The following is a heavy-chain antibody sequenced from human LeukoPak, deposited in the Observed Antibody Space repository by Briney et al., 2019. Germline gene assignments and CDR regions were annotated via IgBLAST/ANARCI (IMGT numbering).Heavy chain of an antibody. V-gene: IGHV3-23*01. CDR2: INSGSAGST. D-gene: IGHD3-9*01. Sequence: GGSLRLSCVASGLSFINYAMTWVRQAPGKGLEWVSTINSGSAGSTSYADPVRGRPTISRDNSKNTLYLQMNSLRAEDTAVYYCAKEGLRYFDWLLEREYYFDYWGQGTLVTASS. J-gene: IGHJ4*02. CDR1: GLSFINYA. CDR3: AKEGLRYFDWLLEREYYFDY.